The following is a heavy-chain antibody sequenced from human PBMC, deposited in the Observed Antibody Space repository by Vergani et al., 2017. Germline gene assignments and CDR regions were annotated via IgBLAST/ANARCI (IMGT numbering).Heavy chain of an antibody. D-gene: IGHD5-24*01. V-gene: IGHV4-59*01. CDR1: GGSISSYY. CDR2: IYYSGST. CDR3: ARDRRDFARAYFDY. Sequence: QVQLQESGPGLVKPSETLSLTCTVSGGSISSYYWSWIRQPPGKGLEWIGYIYYSGSTNYNPSLKSRVTISVDTSKNQFSLKLSSVTAADTAVYYCARDRRDFARAYFDYWGQGTLVTGSS. J-gene: IGHJ4*02.